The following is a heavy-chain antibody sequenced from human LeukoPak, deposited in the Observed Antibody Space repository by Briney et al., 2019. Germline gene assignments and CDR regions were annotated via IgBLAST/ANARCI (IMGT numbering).Heavy chain of an antibody. V-gene: IGHV3-74*01. D-gene: IGHD4-17*01. CDR3: ARVTLRVTTYGGLDY. CDR1: GFTFSSYW. J-gene: IGHJ4*02. Sequence: PGGSLRLSCAASGFTFSSYWMHWVRQAPGKGLVWVSRIISDGSSATHADSVKGRFTVSRDNAKNMLYLQMNSLRAEDTAVYYCARVTLRVTTYGGLDYWGQGTLVTVSS. CDR2: IISDGSSA.